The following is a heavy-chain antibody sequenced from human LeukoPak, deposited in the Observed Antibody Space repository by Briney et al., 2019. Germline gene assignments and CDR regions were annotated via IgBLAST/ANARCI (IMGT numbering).Heavy chain of an antibody. J-gene: IGHJ4*02. CDR2: INPNSGGT. V-gene: IGHV1-2*02. CDR1: GYTFTDYY. Sequence: ASVKVSCKASGYTFTDYYIHWVRQAPGQGLEWMGWINPNSGGTNYAEKFQGRVTMTRGTSISTAYMELSRLRSDDTAVYYCARVSSEPIGATDYWGQGTLVTVSS. CDR3: ARVSSEPIGATDY. D-gene: IGHD1-14*01.